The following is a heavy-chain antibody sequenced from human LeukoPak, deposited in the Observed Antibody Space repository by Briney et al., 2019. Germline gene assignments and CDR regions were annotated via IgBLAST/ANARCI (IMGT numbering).Heavy chain of an antibody. V-gene: IGHV1-8*03. J-gene: IGHJ6*03. CDR2: MNPNSGNT. CDR3: ARGYVAASLLYYYYYMDV. D-gene: IGHD1-26*01. Sequence: ASVKVSCKASGYTFTSYDINWLRQATGQGGEGMGWMNPNSGNTGYAQKFQGRVTITRNTSISTAYMELRSLRSEDTAVYYCARGYVAASLLYYYYYMDVWGKGATVTVSS. CDR1: GYTFTSYD.